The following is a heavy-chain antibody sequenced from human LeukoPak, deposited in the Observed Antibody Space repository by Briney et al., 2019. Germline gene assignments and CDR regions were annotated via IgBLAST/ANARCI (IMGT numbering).Heavy chain of an antibody. Sequence: PGGSLRLSCASSVFTFSIYWMSWVRQAPAQGLEWVANIKQEGSEKYYVDSVKGRFTVSRDNAKNSLYLQMNSLRAEHTAVYYCAGGRIVATMLLWYCGQGTLVTVSS. CDR1: VFTFSIYW. CDR3: AGGRIVATMLLWY. D-gene: IGHD5-12*01. J-gene: IGHJ4*02. V-gene: IGHV3-7*02. CDR2: IKQEGSEK.